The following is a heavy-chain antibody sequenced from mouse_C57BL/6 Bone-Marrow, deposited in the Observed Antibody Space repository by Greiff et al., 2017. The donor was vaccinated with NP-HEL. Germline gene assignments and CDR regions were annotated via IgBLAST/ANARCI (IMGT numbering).Heavy chain of an antibody. V-gene: IGHV5-16*01. J-gene: IGHJ4*01. Sequence: EVMLVESEGGLVQPGSSMKLSCTASGFTFSDYYMAWVRQVPEKGLEWVANINYDGSSTYYLDSLQSRFIISRDNAKNILYLQMSSLKSEDTATYYCARDRDSSGYSYAMDYWGQGTSVTVSS. CDR3: ARDRDSSGYSYAMDY. CDR1: GFTFSDYY. CDR2: INYDGSST. D-gene: IGHD3-2*02.